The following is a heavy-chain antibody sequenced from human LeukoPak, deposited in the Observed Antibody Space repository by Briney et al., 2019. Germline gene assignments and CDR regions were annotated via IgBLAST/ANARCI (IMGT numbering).Heavy chain of an antibody. V-gene: IGHV1-3*04. CDR1: GYTFTRYG. J-gene: IGHJ5*02. CDR3: ARDPAYCSGGSCYGWFDP. Sequence: ASVKVSCKASGYTFTRYGMHWVRQAPEQRLELMGWINNGNGDTKYSQKLQGRVTMTTDTSTSTAYMELRSLRSDDTAVYYCARDPAYCSGGSCYGWFDPWGQGTLVTVSS. D-gene: IGHD2-15*01. CDR2: INNGNGDT.